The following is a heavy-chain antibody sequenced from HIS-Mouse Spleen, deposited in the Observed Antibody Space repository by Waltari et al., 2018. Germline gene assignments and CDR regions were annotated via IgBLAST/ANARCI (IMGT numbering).Heavy chain of an antibody. CDR3: AREIPYSSSWYDWYFDL. D-gene: IGHD6-13*01. CDR1: GGSISSSSYY. V-gene: IGHV4-39*07. Sequence: QLQLQESGPGLVKPSETLSLTCTVSGGSISSSSYYWGWIRQPPGKGLEWIGSIYYSGGTYYNPSLKSRVTISVDPSKTQFSLKLSSVTAADTAVYYCAREIPYSSSWYDWYFDLWGRGTLVTVSS. CDR2: IYYSGGT. J-gene: IGHJ2*01.